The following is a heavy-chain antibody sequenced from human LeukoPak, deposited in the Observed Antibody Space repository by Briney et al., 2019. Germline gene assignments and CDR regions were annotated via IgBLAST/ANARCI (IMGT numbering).Heavy chain of an antibody. CDR1: GFTFDDYG. CDR3: ARDGILYYAFGI. J-gene: IGHJ3*02. V-gene: IGHV3-20*04. D-gene: IGHD2-8*01. Sequence: GGSLRLSCAASGFTFDDYGMNWVRQAPGKGLEWVSGVNWNGGSTGYADSVKGRFTMSRDNAKNSLYLQMNSLRAEDTALYYCARDGILYYAFGIWGQGTMVTVSS. CDR2: VNWNGGST.